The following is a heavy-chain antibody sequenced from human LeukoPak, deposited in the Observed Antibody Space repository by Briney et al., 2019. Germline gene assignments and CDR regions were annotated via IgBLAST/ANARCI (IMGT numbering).Heavy chain of an antibody. Sequence: PGGSLRLSCAASGFTFSSYAMSWVRQAPGKGLEWVSAISGSGGSTYYADSVKGRFTISRDNAKNSLYLQMNSLRAEDTAVYYCAREVGDGMDVWGQGTTVTVSS. CDR1: GFTFSSYA. CDR2: ISGSGGST. CDR3: AREVGDGMDV. V-gene: IGHV3-23*01. J-gene: IGHJ6*02. D-gene: IGHD2-15*01.